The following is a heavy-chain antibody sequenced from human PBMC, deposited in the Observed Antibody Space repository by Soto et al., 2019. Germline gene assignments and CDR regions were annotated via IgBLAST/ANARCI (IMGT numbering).Heavy chain of an antibody. CDR1: GGSIGSYY. V-gene: IGHV4-59*01. CDR2: IYYSGST. Sequence: SETLSLTCTVSGGSIGSYYWSWIRQPPGKGLEWIGYIYYSGSTNYNPSLKSRVTISVDTPKNQFSLKLSSVTAADTAVYYCAGVGDYYYYYYMDVWGKGTTVTVSS. CDR3: AGVGDYYYYYYMDV. D-gene: IGHD3-10*01. J-gene: IGHJ6*03.